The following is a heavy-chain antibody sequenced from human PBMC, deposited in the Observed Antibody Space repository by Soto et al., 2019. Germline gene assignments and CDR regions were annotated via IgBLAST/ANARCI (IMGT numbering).Heavy chain of an antibody. V-gene: IGHV3-23*01. Sequence: GGSLRLSCAASGFTFSSYAMSWVRQAPGKGLEWVSAISGSGGSTYYADSVKGRFTISRDNSKNTLYLQMNSLRAEDTAVYYCAKDRTALRYFDWLLVRYYGMDVWGQGTTVTVSS. J-gene: IGHJ6*02. CDR3: AKDRTALRYFDWLLVRYYGMDV. D-gene: IGHD3-9*01. CDR1: GFTFSSYA. CDR2: ISGSGGST.